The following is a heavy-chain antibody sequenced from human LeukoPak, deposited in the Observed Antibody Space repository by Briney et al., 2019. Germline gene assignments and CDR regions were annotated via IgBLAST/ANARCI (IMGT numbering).Heavy chain of an antibody. D-gene: IGHD2-15*01. J-gene: IGHJ4*02. V-gene: IGHV3-23*01. CDR3: ARGSLLVVKTLDY. CDR1: GFTFSSYA. CDR2: ISGSGGST. Sequence: GGSLRLSCAASGFTFSSYAMSWVRQAPGKGLEWVSAISGSGGSTYYADSVKGRFTISRDNAKNSLYLQMNSLRAEDTALYYCARGSLLVVKTLDYWGQGTLVTVSS.